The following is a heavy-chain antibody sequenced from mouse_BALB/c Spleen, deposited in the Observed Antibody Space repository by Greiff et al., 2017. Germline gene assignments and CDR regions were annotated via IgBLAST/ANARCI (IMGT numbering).Heavy chain of an antibody. CDR2: IWSGGST. CDR3: ARGNWDGGYFDV. D-gene: IGHD4-1*01. CDR1: GFSLTSYG. Sequence: VQLQESGPGLVQPSQSLSITCTVSGFSLTSYGVHWVRQSPGKGLEWLGVIWSGGSTDYNAAFLSRLSISKDNSKSQVFFKMNSLQANDTAIYYCARGNWDGGYFDVWGAGTTVTVSS. J-gene: IGHJ1*01. V-gene: IGHV2-2*02.